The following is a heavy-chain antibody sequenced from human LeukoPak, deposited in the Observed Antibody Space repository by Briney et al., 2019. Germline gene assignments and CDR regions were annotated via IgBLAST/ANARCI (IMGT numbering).Heavy chain of an antibody. D-gene: IGHD7-27*01. Sequence: GGSLRLSCAASGFTVSSNYMSWVRQAPGKGLEWVSVIYSGGSTYYADSVKDRFTISRDNSKNTLYLQMNSLRAEDTAVYYCASSSKTGGDLGSFDYWGQGTLVTVSS. CDR3: ASSSKTGGDLGSFDY. CDR1: GFTVSSNY. CDR2: IYSGGST. J-gene: IGHJ4*02. V-gene: IGHV3-53*01.